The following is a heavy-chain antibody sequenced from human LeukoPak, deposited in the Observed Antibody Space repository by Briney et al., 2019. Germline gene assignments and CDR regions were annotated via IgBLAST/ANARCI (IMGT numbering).Heavy chain of an antibody. CDR1: GFTFSSYS. Sequence: GGSLRLSCAASGFTFSSYSMNWVRQAPGKGLEWVSSITSSSTYIYYADSVKGRFTISRDNAKNSLYLQMNSLRAEDTAVYYCARSYCRGGSCYSGDAFDIWGQGTMVTVSS. V-gene: IGHV3-21*01. D-gene: IGHD2-15*01. CDR3: ARSYCRGGSCYSGDAFDI. CDR2: ITSSSTYI. J-gene: IGHJ3*02.